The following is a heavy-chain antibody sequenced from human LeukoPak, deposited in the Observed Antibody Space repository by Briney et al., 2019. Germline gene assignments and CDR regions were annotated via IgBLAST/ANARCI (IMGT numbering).Heavy chain of an antibody. CDR2: INPSGCST. Sequence: ASVKVSCKASGYTFTSYYMHWVRQAPGQGLEWMGIINPSGCSTSYAQKFQGRVTMTRDTSTSTVYMELSSLRSEDTAVYYCAGRPKPGIAVAVADYWGQETLVTVSS. CDR3: AGRPKPGIAVAVADY. J-gene: IGHJ4*02. CDR1: GYTFTSYY. D-gene: IGHD6-19*01. V-gene: IGHV1-46*01.